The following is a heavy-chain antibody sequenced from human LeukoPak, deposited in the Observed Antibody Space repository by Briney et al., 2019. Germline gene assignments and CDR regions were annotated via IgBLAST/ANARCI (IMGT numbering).Heavy chain of an antibody. CDR2: IYYSGST. V-gene: IGHV4-31*02. CDR1: GFTFSSYA. CDR3: ASTDYGGYFDY. D-gene: IGHD4-23*01. J-gene: IGHJ4*02. Sequence: LRLSCAASGFTFSSYAMSWIRQHPGKGLEWIGYIYYSGSTYYNPSLKSRVTISVDTSKNQFSLKLSSVTAADTAVYYCASTDYGGYFDYWGQGTLVTVSS.